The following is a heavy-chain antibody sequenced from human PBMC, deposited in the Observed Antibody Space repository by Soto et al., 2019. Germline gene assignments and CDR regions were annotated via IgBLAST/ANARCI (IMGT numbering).Heavy chain of an antibody. CDR3: ARDHGSSYYYGMDV. CDR1: GRTFSSYA. J-gene: IGHJ6*02. CDR2: IIPIFGTA. V-gene: IGHV1-69*06. D-gene: IGHD6-6*01. Sequence: EASVRVSCKASGRTFSSYAISWERQAPGQGLEWMGGIIPIFGTANYAQKFQGRVTITADKSTSTAYMELSSLRSEDTAVYYCARDHGSSYYYGMDVWGQGTTVTVSS.